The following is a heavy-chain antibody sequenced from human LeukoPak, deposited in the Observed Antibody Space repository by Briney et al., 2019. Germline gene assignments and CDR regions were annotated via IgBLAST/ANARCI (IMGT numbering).Heavy chain of an antibody. Sequence: SETLSLTCTVSGGSISTSNYYWGWVRQPPGKGLEWIGNIFYSGSTYYSPSLKSRVTISVDTSKNQFSLKLSSVTAADTAVYYCARATKTEEREAFDIWGQGTMVTVSS. V-gene: IGHV4-39*07. J-gene: IGHJ3*02. D-gene: IGHD1-26*01. CDR3: ARATKTEEREAFDI. CDR1: GGSISTSNYY. CDR2: IFYSGST.